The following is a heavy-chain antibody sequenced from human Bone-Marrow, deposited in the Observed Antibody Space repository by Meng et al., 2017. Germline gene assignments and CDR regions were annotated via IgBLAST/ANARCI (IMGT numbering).Heavy chain of an antibody. CDR1: GDSVSSTSAA. Sequence: VPLQQSGPGLVKPSQTLSLTCTIPGDSVSSTSAAWHWIRRSPSRGLEWLGRTYYRSRWYTDYAVSVKSRININPDTTENHFSLQLNSVTPEDTAVYYCARESSGSPLDYWGRGTLVTVSS. CDR2: TYYRSRWYT. V-gene: IGHV6-1*01. J-gene: IGHJ4*02. D-gene: IGHD1-26*01. CDR3: ARESSGSPLDY.